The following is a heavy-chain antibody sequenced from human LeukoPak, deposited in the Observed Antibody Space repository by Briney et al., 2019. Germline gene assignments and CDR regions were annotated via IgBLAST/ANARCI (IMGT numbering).Heavy chain of an antibody. CDR1: GGTFSSYA. CDR3: AGEGMDIVVVVAAMGAFDI. Sequence: SVKVSCKASGGTFSSYAISWVRQAPGQGLEWMGGIIPIFGTANYAQKFQGRVTITADKSTSTAYMELSSLRSEDTAVYYCAGEGMDIVVVVAAMGAFDIWGQGTMVTVSS. V-gene: IGHV1-69*06. J-gene: IGHJ3*02. D-gene: IGHD2-15*01. CDR2: IIPIFGTA.